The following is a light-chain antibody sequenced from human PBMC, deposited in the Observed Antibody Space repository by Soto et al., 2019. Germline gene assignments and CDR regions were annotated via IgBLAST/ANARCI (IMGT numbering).Light chain of an antibody. CDR3: SSYAGSSNV. CDR1: GRDIGAYDY. J-gene: IGLJ1*01. CDR2: EVN. V-gene: IGLV2-8*01. Sequence: QSVLTQPASVSGSPGQSISISCTGSGRDIGAYDYVSWYQQHPGKAPKLMIYEVNKRPSGVPDRFSGSKSGNTASLTVSGLQAEDEAEYYCSSYAGSSNVFGTGTKVTVL.